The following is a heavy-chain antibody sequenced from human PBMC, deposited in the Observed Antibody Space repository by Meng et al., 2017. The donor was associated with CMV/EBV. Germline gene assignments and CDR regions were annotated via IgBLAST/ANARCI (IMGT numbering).Heavy chain of an antibody. CDR2: IYYSGST. CDR3: ARLDGGSSFDY. D-gene: IGHD2-15*01. CDR1: GGSISSSSYH. V-gene: IGHV4-39*07. Sequence: QLQLQESGPGLVXXXXXLXPTCTVSGGSISSSSYHWGWIRQPPGKGLEWIGSIYYSGSTYYNPSLKSRVTISVDTSKNQFSLKLSSVTAADTAVYYCARLDGGSSFDYWGQGTLVTVSS. J-gene: IGHJ4*02.